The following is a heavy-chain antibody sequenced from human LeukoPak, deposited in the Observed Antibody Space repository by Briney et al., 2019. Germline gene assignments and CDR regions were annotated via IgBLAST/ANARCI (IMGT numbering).Heavy chain of an antibody. V-gene: IGHV3-33*08. CDR1: GFTFSNYD. D-gene: IGHD2-2*01. Sequence: GSSLTLPCVVSGFTFSNYDMQWVRQAPGKGLEWLAVIWYDGSNEHYADSVKGRFTISRDHSKNTVYLQMNSLRAENTAVYYCARDRAAAAVDLFDDWGQGTLVTVSS. CDR2: IWYDGSNE. CDR3: ARDRAAAAVDLFDD. J-gene: IGHJ4*02.